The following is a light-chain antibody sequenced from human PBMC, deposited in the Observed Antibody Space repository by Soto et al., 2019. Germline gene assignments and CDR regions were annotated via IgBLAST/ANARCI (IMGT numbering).Light chain of an antibody. CDR2: DVF. J-gene: IGLJ1*01. CDR1: SSDVGDYNY. Sequence: QSALTQPPSASGSPGQSVTISCTGTSSDVGDYNYVSWYQQHPGKAPKFIIYDVFNRPSGVSNRFSGSRSDNTASLTISGLQAEDEADYYCSSYTSSSTLVFGTGTKLTVL. CDR3: SSYTSSSTLV. V-gene: IGLV2-14*01.